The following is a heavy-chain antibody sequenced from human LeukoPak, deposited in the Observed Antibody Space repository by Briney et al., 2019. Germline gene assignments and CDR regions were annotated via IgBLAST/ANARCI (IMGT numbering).Heavy chain of an antibody. D-gene: IGHD6-6*01. CDR3: ARMRPELDY. J-gene: IGHJ4*02. Sequence: PGGSLRLSCAASGFTFSSYEMNWVRQAPGKGLEWVSYISSSGGTIYYADSVKGRFTISRDNAKNSLYLQMNSLRAEDTAVYYCARMRPELDYWRQGTLVTVSP. CDR1: GFTFSSYE. CDR2: ISSSGGTI. V-gene: IGHV3-48*03.